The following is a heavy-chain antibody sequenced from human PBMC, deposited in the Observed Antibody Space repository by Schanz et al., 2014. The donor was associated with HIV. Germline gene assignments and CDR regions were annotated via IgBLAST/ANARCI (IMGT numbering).Heavy chain of an antibody. Sequence: QVQLVESGGGVVQPGRSLRLSCAASGFTFSSYGMHWVRQAPGKGLEWVAVIWYDGSNKYYADSVKGRFTISRDNSKKTLYLQMNSLRAEDTAMYYCARDVGAGANDYWGQGTLVTVSS. CDR1: GFTFSSYG. CDR3: ARDVGAGANDY. V-gene: IGHV3-33*01. CDR2: IWYDGSNK. J-gene: IGHJ4*02. D-gene: IGHD1-26*01.